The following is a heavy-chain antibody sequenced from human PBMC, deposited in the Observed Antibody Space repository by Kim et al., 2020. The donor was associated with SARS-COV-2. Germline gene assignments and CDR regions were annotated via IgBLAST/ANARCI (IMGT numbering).Heavy chain of an antibody. V-gene: IGHV4-34*01. J-gene: IGHJ6*02. Sequence: SETLSLTCAVYGGSFSAYYWTWIRQPPGKGLEWIGEINHSGSTNYNPSLKSRVTISVDTSKNQFSLRLSSVTAADTAVYYCARGRGRDYYGSGSYYSYYYYGMDVWGQGTTVTVSS. CDR2: INHSGST. CDR1: GGSFSAYY. D-gene: IGHD3-10*01. CDR3: ARGRGRDYYGSGSYYSYYYYGMDV.